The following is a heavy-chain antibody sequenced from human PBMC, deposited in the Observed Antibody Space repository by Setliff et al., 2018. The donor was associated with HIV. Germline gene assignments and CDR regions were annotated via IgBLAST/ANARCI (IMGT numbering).Heavy chain of an antibody. J-gene: IGHJ4*02. Sequence: GASVKVSCKTSGYTFTDYYIHWVRQAPGQGLEWMGWINPKNGGTNYAQKFQGRVTMTSDTSISTAYMELSRLSSDDTAVYYCAGSHTVNTWPQGVWGQGTLVTVSS. V-gene: IGHV1-2*02. CDR3: AGSHTVNTWPQGV. CDR2: INPKNGGT. D-gene: IGHD4-17*01. CDR1: GYTFTDYY.